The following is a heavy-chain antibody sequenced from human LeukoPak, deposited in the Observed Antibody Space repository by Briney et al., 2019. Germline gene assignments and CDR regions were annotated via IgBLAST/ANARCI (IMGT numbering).Heavy chain of an antibody. CDR1: GFTVSSNY. V-gene: IGHV3-66*01. CDR2: IYAGGST. J-gene: IGHJ6*02. D-gene: IGHD3-10*01. Sequence: GRSLRLSCAASGFTVSSNYMSWVRQAPGKGLEWVSVIYAGGSTYYADSVKGRFTISRDNSKHTLYLQMNSLRAEDTAVYCCARDRLWSYGMDVWGQGTTVTVSS. CDR3: ARDRLWSYGMDV.